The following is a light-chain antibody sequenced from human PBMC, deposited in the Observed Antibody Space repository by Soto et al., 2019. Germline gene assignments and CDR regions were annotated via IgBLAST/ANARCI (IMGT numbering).Light chain of an antibody. V-gene: IGKV1-39*01. J-gene: IGKJ2*01. CDR3: QQYVSLPVT. CDR1: QSISSY. Sequence: DIQMTQSPSSLSASVGDRVTITCRASQSISSYLNWYQQKPGKAPKLLIYAASSLQSGVPSRFSGSGSGTDFTLTISSLQPEDFALYYCQQYVSLPVTFGQGTK. CDR2: AAS.